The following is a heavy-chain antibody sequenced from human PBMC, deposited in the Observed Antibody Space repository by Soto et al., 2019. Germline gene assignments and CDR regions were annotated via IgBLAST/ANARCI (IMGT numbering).Heavy chain of an antibody. CDR3: TSHYCSGGSCYYYFDY. J-gene: IGHJ4*02. D-gene: IGHD2-15*01. Sequence: GGSLRLSCTASGFTFGDYAMSWFRQAPGKGLEWVGFIRSKAYGGTTEYDASVKGRFTISRDDSKSIAYLQMNSLKTEDTAVYYCTSHYCSGGSCYYYFDYWGQGTLVTVSS. CDR1: GFTFGDYA. CDR2: IRSKAYGGTT. V-gene: IGHV3-49*03.